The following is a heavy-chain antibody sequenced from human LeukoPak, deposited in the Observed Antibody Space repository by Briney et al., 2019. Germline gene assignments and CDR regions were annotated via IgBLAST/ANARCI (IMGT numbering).Heavy chain of an antibody. CDR3: ARVAAAGFHHNWFDP. CDR1: GYTFTSYG. CDR2: ISAYNGNT. Sequence: ASVTVSCKASGYTFTSYGISWVRQAPGQGLEWMGWISAYNGNTNYAQKLQGRVTMTTDTSTSTAYMELRSLRSDDTAVYYCARVAAAGFHHNWFDPWGQGTLVTVSS. J-gene: IGHJ5*02. D-gene: IGHD6-13*01. V-gene: IGHV1-18*01.